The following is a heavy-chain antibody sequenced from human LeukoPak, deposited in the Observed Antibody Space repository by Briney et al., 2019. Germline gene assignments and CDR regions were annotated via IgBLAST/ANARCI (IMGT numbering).Heavy chain of an antibody. D-gene: IGHD5-18*01. J-gene: IGHJ5*02. V-gene: IGHV4-59*01. CDR3: TRGYSYGPNWFDP. CDR1: GFTFSDYY. Sequence: PGGSLRLSCAASGFTFSDYYMSWIRQAPGKGLEWIGYIYYSGSTNYNPSLKSRVTISVDTSKNQFSLKLSSVTAADTAVYYCTRGYSYGPNWFDPWGQGTLVTVSS. CDR2: IYYSGST.